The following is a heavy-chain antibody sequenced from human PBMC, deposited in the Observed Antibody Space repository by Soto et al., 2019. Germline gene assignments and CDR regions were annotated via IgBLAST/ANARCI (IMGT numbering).Heavy chain of an antibody. CDR3: AKDLEYQLLSPDYFDY. V-gene: IGHV1-46*01. J-gene: IGHJ4*02. CDR2: VNPSGGIT. CDR1: GYSFTNYY. Sequence: GASVKVSCKASGYSFTNYYMHWVRQAPGQGLEWMGIVNPSGGITSYAQKFQARVTMTSDTSTSTVYMELSSLRSEDTAVYYCAKDLEYQLLSPDYFDYWGQGTLVTVSS. D-gene: IGHD2-2*01.